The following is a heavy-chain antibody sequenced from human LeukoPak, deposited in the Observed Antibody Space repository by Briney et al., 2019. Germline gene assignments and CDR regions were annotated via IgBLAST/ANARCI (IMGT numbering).Heavy chain of an antibody. V-gene: IGHV3-7*03. CDR1: GFTFSSRW. D-gene: IGHD3-10*01. CDR2: IKEDGSQK. Sequence: GGSLRLSCSASGFTFSSRWMSWVRQAPGKGLEWVANIKEDGSQKYYADSVKGRFTISRDNAKNSLYLQLNSLRAEDTAMYYCAGDRGYLQFDYWGQGTLVAVSS. CDR3: AGDRGYLQFDY. J-gene: IGHJ4*02.